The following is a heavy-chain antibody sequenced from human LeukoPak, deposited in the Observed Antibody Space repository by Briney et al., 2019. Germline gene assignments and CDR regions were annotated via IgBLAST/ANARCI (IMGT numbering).Heavy chain of an antibody. CDR1: GFTFSSYA. Sequence: GGSLRLSCAASGFTFSSYAMSWVRQAPGKGLEWVSSISGNAGSTYYADSVKGRFTISRDNSKNTLYLQINSLRAEDTAVYYCATRVSWDSRSAAPGSHYYLYYYMDVWGNGTTVTVSS. V-gene: IGHV3-23*01. J-gene: IGHJ6*03. CDR3: ATRVSWDSRSAAPGSHYYLYYYMDV. CDR2: ISGNAGST. D-gene: IGHD6-13*01.